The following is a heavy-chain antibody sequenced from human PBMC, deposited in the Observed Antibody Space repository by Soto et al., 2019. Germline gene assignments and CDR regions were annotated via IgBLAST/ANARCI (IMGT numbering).Heavy chain of an antibody. V-gene: IGHV1-69*13. D-gene: IGHD3-10*01. CDR3: ARASFTYYYGSGSYSFDY. Sequence: SVKVSCKASGGTFSSYAISWVRQAPGQGLEWMGGIIPIFGTANYAQKFQGRVAITADESTSTAYMELSSLRSEDTAVYYCARASFTYYYGSGSYSFDYWGQGTLVTVSS. CDR1: GGTFSSYA. CDR2: IIPIFGTA. J-gene: IGHJ4*02.